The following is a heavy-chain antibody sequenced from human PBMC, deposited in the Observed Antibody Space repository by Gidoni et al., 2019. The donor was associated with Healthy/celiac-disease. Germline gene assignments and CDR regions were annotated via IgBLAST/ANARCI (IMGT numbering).Heavy chain of an antibody. CDR1: GFTFDDYA. J-gene: IGHJ4*02. V-gene: IGHV3-9*01. CDR2: SRWNSGSI. CDR3: AKGVYGDYEGYFDY. D-gene: IGHD4-17*01. Sequence: EVQLVESGGGLVQPGRSLRLSCAASGFTFDDYAMHWVRQAPGKGLEWVSGSRWNSGSIGYADSVKGRFTISRDNAKNSLYLQMNSLRAEDTALYYCAKGVYGDYEGYFDYWGQGTLVTVSS.